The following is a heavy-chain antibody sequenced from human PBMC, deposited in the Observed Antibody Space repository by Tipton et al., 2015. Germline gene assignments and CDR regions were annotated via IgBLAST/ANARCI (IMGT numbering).Heavy chain of an antibody. CDR2: IHHGGST. CDR3: AREVWYYDSSGYDY. V-gene: IGHV4-59*12. J-gene: IGHJ4*02. CDR1: GGSISPYY. Sequence: GLVKPSGTLSLTCTVSGGSISPYYWSWIRQPPGKGLEWIGEIHHGGSTNYNPSLKSRVTMSVDTSKNQFSLHLSSVTAADTAVYYCAREVWYYDSSGYDYWGQGTLVTVSS. D-gene: IGHD3-22*01.